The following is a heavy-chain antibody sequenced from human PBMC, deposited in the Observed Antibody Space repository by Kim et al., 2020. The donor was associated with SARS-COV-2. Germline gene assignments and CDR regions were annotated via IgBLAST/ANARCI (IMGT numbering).Heavy chain of an antibody. Sequence: GGSLRLSCAASGFTFNSHDMHWVRQPTGKGPEWVSAIYTGGDTHYADSVKGRFTISRENAKNSLYLEMNSLRAGDTAVYYCARGVWGLGAMEVWGQGTTVIVSS. CDR1: GFTFNSHD. CDR3: ARGVWGLGAMEV. V-gene: IGHV3-13*01. CDR2: IYTGGDT. J-gene: IGHJ6*02. D-gene: IGHD6-13*01.